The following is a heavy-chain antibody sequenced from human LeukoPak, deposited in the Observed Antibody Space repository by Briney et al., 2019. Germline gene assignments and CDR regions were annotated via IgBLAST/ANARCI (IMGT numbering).Heavy chain of an antibody. J-gene: IGHJ4*02. CDR3: AGHHQAYSRTY. CDR1: GFTIDDYV. V-gene: IGHV3-20*04. CDR2: INWNGAST. Sequence: GGSLRLSCAASGFTIDDYVMSWVRQAPGKGLEWVSGINWNGASTSYADSVKGRFTISRDNAKNSLYLEMNSLRAEDTAVYYCAGHHQAYSRTYWGQGTLVTVSS. D-gene: IGHD6-13*01.